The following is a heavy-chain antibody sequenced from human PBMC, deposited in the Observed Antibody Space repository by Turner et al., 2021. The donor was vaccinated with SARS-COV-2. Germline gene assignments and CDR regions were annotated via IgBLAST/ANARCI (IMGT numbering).Heavy chain of an antibody. J-gene: IGHJ4*02. D-gene: IGHD6-13*01. Sequence: QVQLVQSGGGVVQPGRSRRLSCAASGFTFSSYGIHWVRQATGKGLEWAAVISYDGSEKYYADSVKGRFTISRDNSKNTLYLQMSSLRPDDTAVYYCAKDALPAAGKLNSYFDYWGQGTLVTVSS. CDR2: ISYDGSEK. CDR1: GFTFSSYG. V-gene: IGHV3-30*18. CDR3: AKDALPAAGKLNSYFDY.